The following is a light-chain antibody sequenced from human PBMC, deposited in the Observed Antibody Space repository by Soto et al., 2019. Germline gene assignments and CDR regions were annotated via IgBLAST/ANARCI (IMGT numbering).Light chain of an antibody. CDR2: EVT. V-gene: IGLV2-8*01. CDR1: SSDFGGYNY. J-gene: IGLJ2*01. CDR3: SSYVGSMV. Sequence: QSALTQPPSASGSPGQSVTISCTGTSSDFGGYNYVSWYQQHPGKAPKLEIYEVTKRPSGVPDRFSGSKSGNTASLTVSGLQAEDEADYYCSSYVGSMVFGGGTKVTVL.